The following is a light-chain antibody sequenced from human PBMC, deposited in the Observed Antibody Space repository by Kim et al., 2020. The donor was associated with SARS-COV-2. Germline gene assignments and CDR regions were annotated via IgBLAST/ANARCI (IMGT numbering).Light chain of an antibody. J-gene: IGKJ1*01. CDR3: QKYNSAFRT. CDR1: QGISNY. V-gene: IGKV1-27*01. CDR2: AAS. Sequence: ASVGDRVTITCRASQGISNYLAWYQQKPGKVPKLLIYAASTLQSGVPSRFSGSGSGTDFTLTISSLQPEDVATYYCQKYNSAFRTFGQGTKVDIK.